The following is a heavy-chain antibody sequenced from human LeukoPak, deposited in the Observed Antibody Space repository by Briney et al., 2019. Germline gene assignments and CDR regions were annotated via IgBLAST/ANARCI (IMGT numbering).Heavy chain of an antibody. CDR2: IYTSGST. V-gene: IGHV4-4*07. CDR1: GVSISSYY. D-gene: IGHD6-19*01. CDR3: ARDSGWNSRFGMDY. J-gene: IGHJ4*02. Sequence: PSETLSLTCTVSGVSISSYYWRWIRQPAGKGLEWIGRIYTSGSTNYNPSLKSRVTMSVDTSKNQFSLKLSSVTAADTAVYYCARDSGWNSRFGMDYWGQGTLVTVSS.